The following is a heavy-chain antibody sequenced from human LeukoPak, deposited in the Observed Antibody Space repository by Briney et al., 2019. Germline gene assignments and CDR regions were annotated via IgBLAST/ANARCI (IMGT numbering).Heavy chain of an antibody. V-gene: IGHV1-2*04. Sequence: ASVKVSCKASGYTFTGYYMHWVRQAPGQGLEWMGRINPNSGGTNYAQKFQGWVTMTRDTSISTAYMELSRLRSDDTAVYYCARGAIMVRGVTPTFDYWGQGTLVTVSS. J-gene: IGHJ4*02. CDR1: GYTFTGYY. CDR2: INPNSGGT. CDR3: ARGAIMVRGVTPTFDY. D-gene: IGHD3-10*01.